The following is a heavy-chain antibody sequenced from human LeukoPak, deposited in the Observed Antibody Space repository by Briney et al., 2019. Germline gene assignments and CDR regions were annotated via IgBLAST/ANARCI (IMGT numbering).Heavy chain of an antibody. D-gene: IGHD1-14*01. Sequence: GGSLRLSCAASGFTFSSYWMSWVRQAPGKGLEWVANIKQDGSEKYYVDSVKGRFTISRDNAKNSLYLQMNSLRAEDTAVYYCARGGSPRGYDRINDAFDIWGQGTMVTVSS. J-gene: IGHJ3*02. V-gene: IGHV3-7*01. CDR1: GFTFSSYW. CDR2: IKQDGSEK. CDR3: ARGGSPRGYDRINDAFDI.